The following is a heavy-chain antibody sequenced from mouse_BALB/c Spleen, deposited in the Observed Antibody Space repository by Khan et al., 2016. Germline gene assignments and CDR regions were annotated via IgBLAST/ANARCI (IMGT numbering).Heavy chain of an antibody. V-gene: IGHV3-2*02. J-gene: IGHJ1*02. CDR1: GYSITSDYA. CDR3: ASAPPRWYFDV. Sequence: EVKLLESGPGLVKPSQSLSLTCTVTGYSITSDYAWNWIRQFPGNKLEWMGYISYSGSTSYNPSLKSRISITRDTSKNQFFLQLNSVTTEDTATSYCASAPPRWYFDVWGAGTTVTGSS. CDR2: ISYSGST.